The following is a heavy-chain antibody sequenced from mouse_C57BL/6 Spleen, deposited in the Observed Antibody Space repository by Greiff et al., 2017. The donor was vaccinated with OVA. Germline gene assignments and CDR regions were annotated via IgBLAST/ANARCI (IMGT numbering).Heavy chain of an antibody. CDR3: ARTYYGNCFDY. Sequence: EVKLEESGGGLVKPGGSLKLSCAASGFTFSDYGMHWVRQAPEKGLEWVAYISSGSSTIYYADTVKGRFTISRDNAKNTLFLQMTSLRSEDTAMYYCARTYYGNCFDYWGQGTTLTVSS. CDR2: ISSGSSTI. V-gene: IGHV5-17*01. D-gene: IGHD2-10*01. CDR1: GFTFSDYG. J-gene: IGHJ2*01.